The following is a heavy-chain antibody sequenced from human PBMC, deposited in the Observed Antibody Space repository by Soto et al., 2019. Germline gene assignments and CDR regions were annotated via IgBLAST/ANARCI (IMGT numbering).Heavy chain of an antibody. CDR3: ATTRSVGIVAMHFDY. Sequence: QVQLQESGPGLVKPSQTLSLTCTVSGGSISSGDYYWSWIRQPPGKGLEWIGYIYYSGSTYYNPSLKSRVTISVDTSKHQFSLKLSSVTAADTAVYYCATTRSVGIVAMHFDYWGQGTLVTVSS. J-gene: IGHJ4*02. CDR1: GGSISSGDYY. D-gene: IGHD5-12*01. CDR2: IYYSGST. V-gene: IGHV4-30-4*01.